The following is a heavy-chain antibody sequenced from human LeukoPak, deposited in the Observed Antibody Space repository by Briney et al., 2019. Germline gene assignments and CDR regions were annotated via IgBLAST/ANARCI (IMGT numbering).Heavy chain of an antibody. V-gene: IGHV3-21*06. CDR3: ARDDTSAHFFDS. Sequence: GGSLRLSCAASGSTFKIYSMNWVRQAPGKGLEWVSSISTDSSHMYYADSVKGRFTVSRDNAKNSLYLQMNTLRAEDTAVYYCARDDTSAHFFDSWGQGTLVTVSS. D-gene: IGHD3-10*01. J-gene: IGHJ4*02. CDR2: ISTDSSHM. CDR1: GSTFKIYS.